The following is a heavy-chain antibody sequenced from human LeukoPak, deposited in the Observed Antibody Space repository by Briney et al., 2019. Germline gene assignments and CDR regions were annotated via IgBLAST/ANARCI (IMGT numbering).Heavy chain of an antibody. CDR1: GDSTSGSS. Sequence: SEPLSLTCTIYGDSTSGSSWTWIRQPPGKGLDWFGYISTTARTTGTNTHIPSLTSRATTSIDTSKNQLSLKLSSLTAADAAVNHCPRHMLGGYWSSAGAHPVDHWGQAAMLTVSS. D-gene: IGHD5-12*01. J-gene: IGHJ4*02. V-gene: IGHV4-4*09. CDR3: PRHMLGGYWSSAGAHPVDH. CDR2: ISTTART.